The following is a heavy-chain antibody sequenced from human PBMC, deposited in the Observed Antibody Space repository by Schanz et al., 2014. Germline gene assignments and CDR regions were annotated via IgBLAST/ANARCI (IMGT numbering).Heavy chain of an antibody. D-gene: IGHD1-26*01. J-gene: IGHJ6*02. V-gene: IGHV3-43*01. CDR3: AKDSRGSSFDMDV. Sequence: EVQLVESGGVVAQPGGSLRLSCAASGFSFDDYTMHWVRQAPGEGVEWVSLIDRDGGPKYYEDSVKVRFTISRDNSKNSLYLQMNSLRTEDTALYYCAKDSRGSSFDMDVWGQGTTVTVSS. CDR2: IDRDGGPK. CDR1: GFSFDDYT.